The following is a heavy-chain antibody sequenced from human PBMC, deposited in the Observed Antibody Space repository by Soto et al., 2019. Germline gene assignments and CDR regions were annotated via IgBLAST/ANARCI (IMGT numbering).Heavy chain of an antibody. V-gene: IGHV1-2*04. Sequence: ASVKVSCKASGYTFTGYYMHWVRQAPGQGLEWMGWISPNSGGTNYAQKFQGWVTMTRDTSISTAYMELSRLRSDDTAVYYCARDSPDSGYDFWGQGILVTVSS. CDR3: ARDSPDSGYDF. CDR1: GYTFTGYY. CDR2: ISPNSGGT. D-gene: IGHD5-12*01. J-gene: IGHJ4*02.